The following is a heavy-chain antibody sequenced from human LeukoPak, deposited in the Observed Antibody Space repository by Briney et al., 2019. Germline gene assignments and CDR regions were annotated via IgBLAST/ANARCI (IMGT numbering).Heavy chain of an antibody. CDR2: IYYSGST. CDR1: GGSISSYY. V-gene: IGHV4-59*01. D-gene: IGHD3-22*01. CDR3: AGTYYYDSSGYYHYSL. J-gene: IGHJ4*02. Sequence: SETLSLTCTVSGGSISSYYWSWIRQPPGKGLEWSGYIYYSGSTNYNPSLKSRVTISVDTSKDQFSLKLSSVTAADTAVYYCAGTYYYDSSGYYHYSLWGQGTLVTVSS.